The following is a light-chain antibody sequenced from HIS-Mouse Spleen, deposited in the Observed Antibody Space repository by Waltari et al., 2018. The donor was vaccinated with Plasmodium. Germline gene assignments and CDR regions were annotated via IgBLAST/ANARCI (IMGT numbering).Light chain of an antibody. CDR1: ALPKQY. CDR3: QSADSSGTYRV. CDR2: KDS. J-gene: IGLJ2*01. Sequence: SYELTQPPSVSVSPGQTARITCSGDALPKQYAYWYQKKPGQAPVLVIYKDSERPSGIPERFSGSSSGITVTLTISGVQAEDEADYYCQSADSSGTYRVFGGGTKLTVL. V-gene: IGLV3-25*03.